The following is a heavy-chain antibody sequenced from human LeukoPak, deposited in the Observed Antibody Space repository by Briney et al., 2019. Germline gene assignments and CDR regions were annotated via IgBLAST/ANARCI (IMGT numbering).Heavy chain of an antibody. J-gene: IGHJ4*02. D-gene: IGHD3/OR15-3a*01. Sequence: GRSLRLSCAVSGITLTNYGMSWVREAPGHGLEWGAGISDSGGSTKDADSVKGRFTISRDNPKNSLFLQMNSLRAEDTAVYFCAKRGVVIRVILVGFHKEAYYFESWGQGALVTVSS. CDR3: AKRGVVIRVILVGFHKEAYYFES. CDR1: GITLTNYG. V-gene: IGHV3-23*01. CDR2: ISDSGGST.